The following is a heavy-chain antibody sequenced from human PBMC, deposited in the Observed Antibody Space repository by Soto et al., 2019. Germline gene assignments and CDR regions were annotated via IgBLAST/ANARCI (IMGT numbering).Heavy chain of an antibody. CDR2: IYYSGST. D-gene: IGHD6-25*01. J-gene: IGHJ6*03. CDR3: ARYAAPDYYYMDV. V-gene: IGHV4-4*02. Sequence: QVQLQESGPGLVKPSGTLSLTCAVSSGSISSSNWWSWVRQPPGKGLEWIGEIYYSGSTNYNPSLKSRVPISVDKSKNQFSLKLSSVTAADTAVYYCARYAAPDYYYMDVWGKGTTVTVSS. CDR1: SGSISSSNW.